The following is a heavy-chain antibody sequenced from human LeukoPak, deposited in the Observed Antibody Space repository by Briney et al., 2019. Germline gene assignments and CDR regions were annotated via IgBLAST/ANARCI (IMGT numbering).Heavy chain of an antibody. J-gene: IGHJ4*02. CDR3: ARGLVAAGELGF. CDR1: GFTVSSNY. V-gene: IGHV3-66*01. D-gene: IGHD6-13*01. CDR2: TYSGGST. Sequence: GGSLRLSCAASGFTVSSNYMSWVRQAPGKGLEWVSVTYSGGSTYYADSVKGRFTISRDNSKNTLYLQMNSLRAEDTAVYYCARGLVAAGELGFWGQGTLVTVSS.